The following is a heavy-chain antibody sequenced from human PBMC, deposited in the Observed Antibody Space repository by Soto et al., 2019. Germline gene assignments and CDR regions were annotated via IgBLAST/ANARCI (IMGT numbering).Heavy chain of an antibody. CDR2: INHSGST. J-gene: IGHJ4*02. V-gene: IGHV4-34*01. D-gene: IGHD2-2*01. CDR3: ARGDIGYCSSTSCYEKQARPWDY. CDR1: GGSFSGYY. Sequence: SETLSLTCAVYGGSFSGYYWSWIRQPPGKGLEWIGEINHSGSTNYNPSLKSRVTISVDTSKNQFSLKLSSVTAADTAVYYCARGDIGYCSSTSCYEKQARPWDYWGQGTLVTVSS.